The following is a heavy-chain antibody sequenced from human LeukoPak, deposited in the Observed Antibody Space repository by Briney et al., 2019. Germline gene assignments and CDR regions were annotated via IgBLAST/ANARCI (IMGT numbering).Heavy chain of an antibody. CDR2: ISWNSASI. J-gene: IGHJ6*02. Sequence: GRSLRLSCAAYGFTFDDYAMDWVRQAQGKGLEWVSGISWNSASIGYAVSVKGRFTISRDNAKNSLYLQMNSLRAEDTALYYCAKGRDPDYYYYGMDVWGQGTTVTVSS. V-gene: IGHV3-9*01. CDR3: AKGRDPDYYYYGMDV. CDR1: GFTFDDYA.